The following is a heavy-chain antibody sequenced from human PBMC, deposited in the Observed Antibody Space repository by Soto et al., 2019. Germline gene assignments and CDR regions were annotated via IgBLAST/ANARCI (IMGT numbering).Heavy chain of an antibody. D-gene: IGHD3-9*01. V-gene: IGHV5-51*01. CDR1: GYSFTSYW. J-gene: IGHJ6*02. CDR2: IYPGGSDT. Sequence: GESLKLSCQGSGYSFTSYWIGWVRQMPGKGLEWMGIIYPGGSDTRYSPSFQGQVTISADKSISTAYLQWSSLKASDTAMYYCARLRYYDILTGFAPYGMDVWGQGTTVTV. CDR3: ARLRYYDILTGFAPYGMDV.